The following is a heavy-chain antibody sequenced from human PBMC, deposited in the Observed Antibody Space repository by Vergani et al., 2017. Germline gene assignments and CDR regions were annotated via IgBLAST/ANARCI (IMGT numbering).Heavy chain of an antibody. CDR3: ARSDFWSGYTPKYYYYYYMDV. D-gene: IGHD3-3*01. V-gene: IGHV3-21*01. J-gene: IGHJ6*03. CDR1: GFTFDDYA. CDR2: ISSSSSYI. Sequence: EVQLVESGGGLVQPGRSLRLSCAASGFTFDDYAMHWVRQAPGKGLEWVSSISSSSSYIYYADSVKGRFTISRDNAKNSLYLQMNSLRAEDTAVYYCARSDFWSGYTPKYYYYYYMDVWGKGTTVTVSS.